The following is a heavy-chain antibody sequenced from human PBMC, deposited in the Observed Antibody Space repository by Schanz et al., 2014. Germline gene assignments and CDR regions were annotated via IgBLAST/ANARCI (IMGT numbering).Heavy chain of an antibody. CDR2: ISGGGGTT. Sequence: EVQLLESGGGLVPPGGSLRLSCAASGFNFSDYAMCWVRQAPGKGLEWVSAISGGGGTTYYTDSVKGRFTISRDNAENALYLQMNSLRAEDTGLYFCARGGSGSHYRLDYWGQGTLVTVSS. D-gene: IGHD1-26*01. J-gene: IGHJ4*02. V-gene: IGHV3-23*01. CDR3: ARGGSGSHYRLDY. CDR1: GFNFSDYA.